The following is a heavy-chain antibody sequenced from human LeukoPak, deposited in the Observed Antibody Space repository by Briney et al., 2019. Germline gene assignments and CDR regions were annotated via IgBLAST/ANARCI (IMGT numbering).Heavy chain of an antibody. Sequence: GGSRRLSCAASGFTFDDYAMHWVRQAPGKGLEWVSGISWNSGSIGYADSVKGRFTISRDNAKNSLYLQMNSLRAEDTALYYCAKSLIAVAGTGPIDYWGQGTLVTVSS. CDR2: ISWNSGSI. D-gene: IGHD6-19*01. CDR1: GFTFDDYA. J-gene: IGHJ4*02. V-gene: IGHV3-9*01. CDR3: AKSLIAVAGTGPIDY.